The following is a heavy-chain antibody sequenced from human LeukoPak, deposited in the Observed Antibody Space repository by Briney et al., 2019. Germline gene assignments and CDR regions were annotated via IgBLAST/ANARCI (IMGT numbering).Heavy chain of an antibody. CDR2: IYHSGST. D-gene: IGHD3-3*01. CDR3: ARELWGDYDFWSGYYLHYYYYMDV. J-gene: IGHJ6*03. V-gene: IGHV4-38-2*02. CDR1: GYSISSGYY. Sequence: PSETLSLTCTVSGYSISSGYYWGWIRQPPGKGLEWIGSIYHSGSTYYNPSLKSRVTISVDTSKNQFSLKLSSVTAADTAVYYCARELWGDYDFWSGYYLHYYYYMDVWGKGTTVTVSS.